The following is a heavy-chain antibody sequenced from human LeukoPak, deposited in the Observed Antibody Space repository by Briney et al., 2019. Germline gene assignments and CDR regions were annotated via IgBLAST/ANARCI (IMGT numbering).Heavy chain of an antibody. D-gene: IGHD2-2*01. CDR3: ARVVVVPAAAYYYYYMDV. V-gene: IGHV4-34*01. Sequence: SETLSLTCAVYGGSFSGYYWSWIRQPPGKGLEWIGEINHSGSTNYNPSLKSRVTISVDTSKNQFSLKLSSVTAADTAVYYCARVVVVPAAAYYYYYMDVWGKGTTVTVSS. CDR2: INHSGST. CDR1: GGSFSGYY. J-gene: IGHJ6*03.